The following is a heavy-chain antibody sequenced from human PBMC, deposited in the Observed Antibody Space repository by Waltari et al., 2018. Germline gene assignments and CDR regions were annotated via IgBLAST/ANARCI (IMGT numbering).Heavy chain of an antibody. D-gene: IGHD5-18*01. CDR2: ISYSGST. CDR1: GVSISSTPYY. Sequence: QLQLQESGPGLVKPSETLSLPCTVSGVSISSTPYYWGWIRQPPGKGLEWVGTISYSGSTSYNPSLRSRVTISVDTSKNQFSPNLTSVTAADTAVYYCARAWLWPYNAFDIWGQGTMVTVSS. J-gene: IGHJ3*02. V-gene: IGHV4-39*01. CDR3: ARAWLWPYNAFDI.